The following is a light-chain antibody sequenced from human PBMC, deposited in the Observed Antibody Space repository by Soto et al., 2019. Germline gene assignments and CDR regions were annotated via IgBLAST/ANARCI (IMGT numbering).Light chain of an antibody. J-gene: IGKJ1*01. CDR1: QSVRNDH. V-gene: IGKV3-20*01. CDR2: RAV. Sequence: EVVLTQPPGPLSLSPGERATPSCTASQSVRNDHVAWYQQKAGQAPRLLISRAVTRASGIPDRCSGSGARTGFTLTISSLEPEDVALYYWQQYGTTPWTFGQGTKVDIK. CDR3: QQYGTTPWT.